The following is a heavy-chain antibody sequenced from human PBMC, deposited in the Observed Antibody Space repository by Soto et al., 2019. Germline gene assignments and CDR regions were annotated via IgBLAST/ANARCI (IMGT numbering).Heavy chain of an antibody. CDR3: ARGLAAGDY. Sequence: QVQPVQSGAEVKNPGASVKVSCKASGYTFTNYYLHWVRQAPGQGLEWMAIIHPSGGSTNYAQKFQGRVTLARDTFPNTVYMELSSLRSEDTAIYYCARGLAAGDYWGQGTLVTVSS. D-gene: IGHD6-13*01. CDR1: GYTFTNYY. V-gene: IGHV1-46*01. J-gene: IGHJ4*02. CDR2: IHPSGGST.